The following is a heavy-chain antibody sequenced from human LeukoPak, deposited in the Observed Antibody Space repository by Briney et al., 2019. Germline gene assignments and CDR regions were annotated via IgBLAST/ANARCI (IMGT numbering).Heavy chain of an antibody. D-gene: IGHD6-19*01. J-gene: IGHJ5*02. CDR1: GYTFTSYG. CDR2: ISAYNGIT. CDR3: ARVVAVAGTIDWFDP. V-gene: IGHV1-18*01. Sequence: ASVKVSCKASGYTFTSYGISWVRQAPGQGLEWMGWISAYNGITNYAQKLQGRVTMTTDTSTSTAYMELRSLRSDDTAVYYCARVVAVAGTIDWFDPWGQGTLVTVSS.